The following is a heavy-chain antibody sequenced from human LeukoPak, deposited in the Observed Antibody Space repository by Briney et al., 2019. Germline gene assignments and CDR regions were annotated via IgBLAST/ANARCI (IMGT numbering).Heavy chain of an antibody. CDR2: IRYDGSNK. J-gene: IGHJ4*02. CDR1: GFTFSSYG. D-gene: IGHD3-10*01. V-gene: IGHV3-30*02. Sequence: GGSLRLSCAASGFTFSSYGMHWVRQAPGKGLEWVAFIRYDGSNKYYADSVKDRFTISRDNSKNTLYLQMNSLRAEDTAVYYCAKDFTGFYGSGSYQANLDYWGQGTLVTVSS. CDR3: AKDFTGFYGSGSYQANLDY.